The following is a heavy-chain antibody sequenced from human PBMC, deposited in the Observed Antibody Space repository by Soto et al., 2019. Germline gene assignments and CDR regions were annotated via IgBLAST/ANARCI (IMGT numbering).Heavy chain of an antibody. CDR1: GGSISSYY. V-gene: IGHV4-59*01. CDR3: AYGDSRGPFDS. Sequence: ETLSLTLTVSGGSISSYYRSWIRQPPGKGLEWIGYIYNSGSTNYNPSLKSRVTISVDTSKNQFSLKLSSVTAADTAVYYCAYGDSRGPFDSWGQGTLVTVSS. CDR2: IYNSGST. J-gene: IGHJ4*02. D-gene: IGHD4-17*01.